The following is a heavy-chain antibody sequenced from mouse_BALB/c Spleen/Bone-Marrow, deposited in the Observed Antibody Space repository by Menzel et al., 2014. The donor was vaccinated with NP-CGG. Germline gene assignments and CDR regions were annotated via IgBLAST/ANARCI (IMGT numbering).Heavy chain of an antibody. D-gene: IGHD2-14*01. CDR1: GYSITSDYA. CDR2: ISYSGST. CDR3: ARGTLRGALDY. J-gene: IGHJ4*01. Sequence: EVKLQESGPGLVKPSQPLSLTCTVTGYSITSDYAWNWIRQFPGNKLEWMGYISYSGSTSYNPSLKSRISITRDTSKNQFFLQLNSVTTEDTATYYCARGTLRGALDYWGQGTSVTVSS. V-gene: IGHV3-2*02.